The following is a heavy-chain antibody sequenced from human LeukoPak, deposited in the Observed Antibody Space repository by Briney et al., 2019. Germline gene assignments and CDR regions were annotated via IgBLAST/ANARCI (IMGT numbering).Heavy chain of an antibody. Sequence: GGSLRLSCAASGFTFNGYAMHWVRQAPGKGLEWVSGISWNSGRIGYADSVKGRFTISRDNAKSSLYLQMNSLRAEDTAFYYCAKAPSGDSSGYYTDAFDIWGQGTMVTVSS. CDR1: GFTFNGYA. CDR2: ISWNSGRI. V-gene: IGHV3-9*01. J-gene: IGHJ3*02. D-gene: IGHD3-22*01. CDR3: AKAPSGDSSGYYTDAFDI.